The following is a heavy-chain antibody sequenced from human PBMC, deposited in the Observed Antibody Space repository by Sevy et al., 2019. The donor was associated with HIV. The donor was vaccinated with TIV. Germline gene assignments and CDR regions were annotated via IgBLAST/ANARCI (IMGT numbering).Heavy chain of an antibody. D-gene: IGHD3-22*01. Sequence: GGFLRLSCAVSGFTFNNAWMNWVRQAPGTGLQWVGLIKSKIDGETTDYAAPVKGRFTISREDSRNTLFLQMNSLKIENTAVYYCATSPGYYDSAPLDYWGPGTLGTVSS. CDR1: GFTFNNAW. CDR3: ATSPGYYDSAPLDY. J-gene: IGHJ4*02. CDR2: IKSKIDGETT. V-gene: IGHV3-15*01.